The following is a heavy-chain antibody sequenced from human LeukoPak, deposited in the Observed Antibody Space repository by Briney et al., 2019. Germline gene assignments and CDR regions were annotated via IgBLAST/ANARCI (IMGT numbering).Heavy chain of an antibody. J-gene: IGHJ4*02. Sequence: GASVKVSCKASGYTFTSYDINWVRQAGQGLEWMGWMNPNSGNTGYAQKVQDRVTLTRDTSISTAYMELSGLTFEDRALYYCVRGLYWGQGTLVTVSS. V-gene: IGHV1-8*01. CDR3: VRGLY. CDR2: MNPNSGNT. CDR1: GYTFTSYD.